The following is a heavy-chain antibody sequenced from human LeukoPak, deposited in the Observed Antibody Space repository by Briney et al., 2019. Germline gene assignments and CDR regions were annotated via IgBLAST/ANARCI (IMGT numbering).Heavy chain of an antibody. J-gene: IGHJ6*03. D-gene: IGHD4-17*01. Sequence: GGSLRLSCAASRFTFSSYGVHWVRQAPGKGLEWVAVIWYDGSNKYYADSVKGRFTISRDNSKNTLYLQMNSLRAEDTAVYYCARARDGDYGYYYYYMDVWGKGTTVTVSS. CDR3: ARARDGDYGYYYYYMDV. CDR1: RFTFSSYG. V-gene: IGHV3-33*01. CDR2: IWYDGSNK.